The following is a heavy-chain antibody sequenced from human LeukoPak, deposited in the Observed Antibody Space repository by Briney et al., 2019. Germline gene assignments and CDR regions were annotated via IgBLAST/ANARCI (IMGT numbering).Heavy chain of an antibody. V-gene: IGHV4-30-4*01. J-gene: IGHJ4*02. CDR1: GGSISSGDYF. Sequence: SQTLSLTCSVSGGSISSGDYFWTWIRQPPGKGLEYIGYIYYSGTTYYNPSLKTRITMSVDMSANQFSLRLTSVSAADTAVYYCTRAYWIGFHFDSWGQGILVSVSS. CDR3: TRAYWIGFHFDS. D-gene: IGHD3-3*01. CDR2: IYYSGTT.